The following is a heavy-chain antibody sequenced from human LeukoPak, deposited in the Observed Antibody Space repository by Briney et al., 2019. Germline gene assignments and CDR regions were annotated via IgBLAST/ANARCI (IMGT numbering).Heavy chain of an antibody. CDR1: GFTFSSYW. CDR2: IKQDGSEK. J-gene: IGHJ1*01. D-gene: IGHD6-19*01. Sequence: GGSLRLSCAASGFTFSSYWMSWVRQAPGKGLEWVANIKQDGSEKYYVDSVKGRFTISRDNAKNSLYLQMNSLRAEDTAVYYCAREYSSGWYERGYFQHWGQGTLVTVSS. V-gene: IGHV3-7*01. CDR3: AREYSSGWYERGYFQH.